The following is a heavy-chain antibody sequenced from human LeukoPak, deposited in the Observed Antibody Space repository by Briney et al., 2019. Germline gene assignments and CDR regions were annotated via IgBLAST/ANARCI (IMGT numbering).Heavy chain of an antibody. J-gene: IGHJ4*02. V-gene: IGHV3-9*01. CDR3: AKPHRTYQDDSRGYYFDC. CDR1: GFSFDDYA. CDR2: INWNSGSV. Sequence: PGRSLRLSCAASGFSFDDYAMHWVRQAPGKGLEGVAGINWNSGSVGYGDSVKGRFTISRDNAKNSLYLQMKSLRAEDTALYYCAKPHRTYQDDSRGYYFDCWGQGTLVTVSS. D-gene: IGHD3-22*01.